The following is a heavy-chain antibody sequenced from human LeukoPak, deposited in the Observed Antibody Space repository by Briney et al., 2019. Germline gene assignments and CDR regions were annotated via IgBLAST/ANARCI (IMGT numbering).Heavy chain of an antibody. CDR1: GGSISSNY. J-gene: IGHJ5*02. D-gene: IGHD1-26*01. CDR3: ATIKFSGTYYEYGGDHWFDP. V-gene: IGHV4-4*09. Sequence: SETLSLTCSVSGGSISSNYWIWIRQPPGKGLEWIGYISTSGSTNYNPSLKSRVTISVDTSKNQFSLNLSSVTDADTAVYYCATIKFSGTYYEYGGDHWFDPWGQGTLVTVSS. CDR2: ISTSGST.